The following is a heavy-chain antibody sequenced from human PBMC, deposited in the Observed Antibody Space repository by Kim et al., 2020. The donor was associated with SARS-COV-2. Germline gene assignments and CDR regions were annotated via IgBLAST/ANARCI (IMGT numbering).Heavy chain of an antibody. D-gene: IGHD2-15*01. CDR1: GFTFSSYG. V-gene: IGHV3-30*18. CDR2: ISYDGSNK. Sequence: GGSLRLSCAASGFTFSSYGMHWVRQAPGKGLEWVAVISYDGSNKYYADSVKGRFTISRDNSKNTLYLQMNSLRAEDTAVYYCANDYGGYSPFDYWGQGT. J-gene: IGHJ4*02. CDR3: ANDYGGYSPFDY.